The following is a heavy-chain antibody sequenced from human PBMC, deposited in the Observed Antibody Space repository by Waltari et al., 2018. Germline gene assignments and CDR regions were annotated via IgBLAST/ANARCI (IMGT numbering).Heavy chain of an antibody. Sequence: QVQLVQSGAEVKKPVASVKISCKTSEYTFTSSYIHWVRQAPGQGLEWMGRINPSGGSTIYAQKFQGRVTMTRDTSTSTVYMELSSLRSDDTAVYYCALDTGALWMDVWGQGTTVTVSS. D-gene: IGHD2-21*01. V-gene: IGHV1-46*01. CDR1: EYTFTSSY. CDR2: INPSGGST. J-gene: IGHJ6*02. CDR3: ALDTGALWMDV.